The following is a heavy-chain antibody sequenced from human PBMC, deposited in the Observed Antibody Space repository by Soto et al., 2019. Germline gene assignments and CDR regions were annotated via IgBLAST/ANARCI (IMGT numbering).Heavy chain of an antibody. CDR3: ARDSYSSGFNYFDY. CDR2: IYYSGST. J-gene: IGHJ4*02. D-gene: IGHD6-19*01. CDR1: GGSISSYY. Sequence: SETLSLTCTVSGGSISSYYWSWIRQPPGKGLEWIGYIYYSGSTNYNPSLKSRVTISVDTSKNQFSLKLNSVTAADTAVYYCARDSYSSGFNYFDYWGQGTLVTVSS. V-gene: IGHV4-59*01.